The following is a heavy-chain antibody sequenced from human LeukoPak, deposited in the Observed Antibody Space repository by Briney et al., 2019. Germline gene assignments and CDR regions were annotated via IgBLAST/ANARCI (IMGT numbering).Heavy chain of an antibody. CDR3: ARDEDYGDHGDY. J-gene: IGHJ4*02. D-gene: IGHD4-17*01. CDR1: GFTFSSYA. Sequence: GGSLRLSCAASGFTFSSYAMHWVRQAPGKGLEWVAVISYDGSNKYYADSVKGRFTISRDNSKNTLYLQMNSLRAEDTAVYYCARDEDYGDHGDYWGQGTLVTVSS. CDR2: ISYDGSNK. V-gene: IGHV3-30-3*01.